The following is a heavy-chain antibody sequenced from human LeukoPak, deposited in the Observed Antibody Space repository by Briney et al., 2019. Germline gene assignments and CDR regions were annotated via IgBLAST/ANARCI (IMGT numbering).Heavy chain of an antibody. D-gene: IGHD3-22*01. V-gene: IGHV4-59*01. CDR1: GGSISSYY. CDR3: ARVPGTTLIIVAPGAFDI. J-gene: IGHJ3*02. Sequence: TSETLSLTCTVSGGSISSYYWSWIRQPPGKGLEWIGNIYYSGSTNYNPSLKSRVTISVDTSKNQFSLKLSSVTAADTAMYYCARVPGTTLIIVAPGAFDIWGQGTMVTVSS. CDR2: IYYSGST.